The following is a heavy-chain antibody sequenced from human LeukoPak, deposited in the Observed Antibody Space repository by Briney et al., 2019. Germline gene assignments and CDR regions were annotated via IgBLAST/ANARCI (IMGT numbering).Heavy chain of an antibody. CDR1: GFTFSSYS. V-gene: IGHV3-48*04. D-gene: IGHD2-2*01. CDR2: ISSSGSTI. J-gene: IGHJ6*03. CDR3: ARDGSTSSYYYYYMDV. Sequence: GGSLRLSCAASGFTFSSYSVNWVRQAPGKGLEWVSYISSSGSTIYYADSVKGRFTISRDNAKNSLYLQMNSLRAEDTAVYYCARDGSTSSYYYYYMDVWGKGTTVTVSS.